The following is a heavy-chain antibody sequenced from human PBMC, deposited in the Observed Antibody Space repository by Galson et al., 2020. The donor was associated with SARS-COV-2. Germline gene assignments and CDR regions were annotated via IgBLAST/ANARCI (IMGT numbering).Heavy chain of an antibody. J-gene: IGHJ1*01. Sequence: VKVSCKASGYTFTTYYISWVRQAPGQGLEWMGWISPYNGDTNYAQNLQGRVSMTTDTSTGTAYMELKSLRSDDTAVYFCARSLSLGECSGGSCYSYWGQGTLVTVSS. CDR2: ISPYNGDT. CDR1: GYTFTTYY. CDR3: ARSLSLGECSGGSCYSY. D-gene: IGHD2-15*01. V-gene: IGHV1-18*01.